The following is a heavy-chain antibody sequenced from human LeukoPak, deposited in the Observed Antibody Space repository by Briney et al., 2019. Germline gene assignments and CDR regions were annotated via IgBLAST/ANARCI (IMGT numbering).Heavy chain of an antibody. V-gene: IGHV3-23*01. D-gene: IGHD3-10*01. J-gene: IGHJ4*02. CDR1: GFTFSSYA. Sequence: GGSLRLSCAASGFTFSSYAMSWVRQAPGKGLEWVSAISGSCGSTYYADSVKGRFTISRDNSKNTLYLQMNSLRAEDTAVYYCAKPTPNYYDPRYYGSGSYYYFDYWGQGTLVTVSS. CDR3: AKPTPNYYDPRYYGSGSYYYFDY. CDR2: ISGSCGST.